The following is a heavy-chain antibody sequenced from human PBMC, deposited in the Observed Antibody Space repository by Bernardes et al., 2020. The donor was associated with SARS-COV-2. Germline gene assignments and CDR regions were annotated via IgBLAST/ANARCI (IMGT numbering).Heavy chain of an antibody. D-gene: IGHD2-15*01. CDR3: AGSSCGIDCYIGGLRSWDYGMDV. Sequence: SETLSLTCTVSGGSISSSNYYWGWIRQPPGKGLEWIGSTYSSGNSYSNPSLQSRVSDSVDTSKNQFSLRLSFVTAADTAVYYCAGSSCGIDCYIGGLRSWDYGMDVWGQGTTVTVSS. V-gene: IGHV4-39*01. CDR2: TYSSGNS. CDR1: GGSISSSNYY. J-gene: IGHJ6*02.